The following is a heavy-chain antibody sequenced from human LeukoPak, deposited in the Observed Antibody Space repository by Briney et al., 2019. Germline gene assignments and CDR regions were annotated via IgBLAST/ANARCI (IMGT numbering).Heavy chain of an antibody. D-gene: IGHD5-18*01. V-gene: IGHV1-69*06. CDR1: GGTFSSYA. CDR3: ASGYSYGDY. Sequence: GASVKVSCQASGGTFSSYAISWVRQAPGQGLEWMGGIIPIFGTANYAQKFQGRVTITADKSTSTAYMELSSLRSEDTAVYYCASGYSYGDYWGQGTLVTVSS. J-gene: IGHJ4*02. CDR2: IIPIFGTA.